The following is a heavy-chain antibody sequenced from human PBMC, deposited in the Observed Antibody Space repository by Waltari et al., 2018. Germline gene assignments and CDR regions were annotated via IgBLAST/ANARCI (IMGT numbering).Heavy chain of an antibody. CDR2: IKPDASDK. CDR3: ARNKLRLDY. Sequence: VQVVESGGGSVQPGGCLRLSCAPSGFTLNSHWMRWVRQAPGKGLEWVANIKPDASDKYYVDSVKGRFTISRDNAKNSLYLQMNSLRAEDTAIYYCARNKLRLDYWGPGTLVTVSS. CDR1: GFTLNSHW. D-gene: IGHD3-10*01. V-gene: IGHV3-7*01. J-gene: IGHJ4*02.